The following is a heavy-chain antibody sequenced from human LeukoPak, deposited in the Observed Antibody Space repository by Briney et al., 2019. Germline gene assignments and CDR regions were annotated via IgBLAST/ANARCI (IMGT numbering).Heavy chain of an antibody. V-gene: IGHV3-30-3*01. Sequence: PGRSLRLSCAASGFTFSSYAMHWVRQAPGKGLEWVAVISYDGSNKYYADSVKGRFTISRDNSKNTLYLQMNSLRAEDTAVYYCARDMIAVAKPKNWFDPWGQGTLVTVFS. D-gene: IGHD3-22*01. CDR3: ARDMIAVAKPKNWFDP. J-gene: IGHJ5*02. CDR1: GFTFSSYA. CDR2: ISYDGSNK.